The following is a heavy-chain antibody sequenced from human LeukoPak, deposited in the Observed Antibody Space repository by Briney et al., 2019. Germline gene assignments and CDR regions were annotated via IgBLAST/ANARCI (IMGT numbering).Heavy chain of an antibody. J-gene: IGHJ3*02. V-gene: IGHV3-48*03. CDR2: ISRSGTTT. CDR3: ARDQVTYYYDSSGRIVGDAFDI. Sequence: GGSLRLSCAASGFTFSTYEMNWVRQAPGKGLEWISYISRSGTTTNYADSVKGRFTISRDDDRNSLSLEMRSLRLEDTAVYFCARDQVTYYYDSSGRIVGDAFDIWGQGTMVTVSS. D-gene: IGHD3-22*01. CDR1: GFTFSTYE.